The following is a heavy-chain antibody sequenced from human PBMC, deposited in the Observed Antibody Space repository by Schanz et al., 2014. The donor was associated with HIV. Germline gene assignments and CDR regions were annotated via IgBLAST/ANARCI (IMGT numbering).Heavy chain of an antibody. V-gene: IGHV3-11*06. D-gene: IGHD3-3*01. Sequence: QVQLVESGGDLVKPGGSLRLSCAASGFRLSDYYMSWLRQAPGKGLEWVSSISSSSSYIYYADSMKGRFTISRDNAKNSLYLQMNSLRAEDTAVYYCARDWRPNYDFWSGSIGVIGMDVWGQGTTVTVSS. CDR2: ISSSSSYI. CDR1: GFRLSDYY. J-gene: IGHJ6*02. CDR3: ARDWRPNYDFWSGSIGVIGMDV.